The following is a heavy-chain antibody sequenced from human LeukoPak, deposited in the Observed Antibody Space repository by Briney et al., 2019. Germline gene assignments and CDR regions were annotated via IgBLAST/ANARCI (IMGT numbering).Heavy chain of an antibody. V-gene: IGHV4-34*01. CDR3: ARVDKNGGTTFDY. J-gene: IGHJ4*02. CDR2: INHSGST. Sequence: SETLSLTCAVYGGSFSAYYWSWIRQPPGKGLEWIGEINHSGSTNYNPSLTSRVIISVDTSKNQLSLKLSSVTAADTAVYYCARVDKNGGTTFDYWGQGTLVTVSS. CDR1: GGSFSAYY. D-gene: IGHD2/OR15-2a*01.